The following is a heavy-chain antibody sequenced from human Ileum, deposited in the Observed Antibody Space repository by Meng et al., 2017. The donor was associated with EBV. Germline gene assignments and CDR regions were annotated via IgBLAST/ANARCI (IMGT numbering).Heavy chain of an antibody. V-gene: IGHV4-39*01. CDR2: IYHTGST. D-gene: IGHD2-21*02. J-gene: IGHJ5*02. CDR3: ARRDTAWFDP. Sequence: QLSLQESDPGLVKPSETLSLTCSVSGGSITIYSYYWGWIRQPPGKGLEWIATIYHTGSTYYNPSLKSRVTISVDTSKNEFSLKVTSVTAADTALYYCARRDTAWFDPWGRGTLVTVSS. CDR1: GGSITIYSYY.